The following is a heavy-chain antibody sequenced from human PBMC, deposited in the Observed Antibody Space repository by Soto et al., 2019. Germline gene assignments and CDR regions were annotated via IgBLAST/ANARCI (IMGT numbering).Heavy chain of an antibody. Sequence: ASVKVSCTASGYTLTSYDINWVRQATGQELEWMGWMNPNSGNTGYAQKFQGRVTMTRNTSISTAYMELSSLRSEDTAVYYCARRRRTPRTTTGNWFDPWGQGTLVTVSS. J-gene: IGHJ5*02. CDR1: GYTLTSYD. D-gene: IGHD2-2*01. CDR2: MNPNSGNT. V-gene: IGHV1-8*01. CDR3: ARRRRTPRTTTGNWFDP.